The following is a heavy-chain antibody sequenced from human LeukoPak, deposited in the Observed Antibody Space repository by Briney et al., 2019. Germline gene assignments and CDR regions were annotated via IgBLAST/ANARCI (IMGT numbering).Heavy chain of an antibody. CDR3: ARVGTYYRSLDS. D-gene: IGHD3-10*01. J-gene: IGHJ4*02. Sequence: PSETLSLTCTVSGGSINDASWNWIRQPPGQGLEWIGYIYHSGGTNYNPSLKSRVTISLATSKNQFSLKLSSVTAADTAVYYCARVGTYYRSLDSWGQGTLVTVSS. CDR2: IYHSGGT. CDR1: GGSINDAS. V-gene: IGHV4-59*01.